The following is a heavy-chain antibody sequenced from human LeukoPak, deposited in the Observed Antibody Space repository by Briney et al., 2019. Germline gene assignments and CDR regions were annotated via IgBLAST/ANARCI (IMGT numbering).Heavy chain of an antibody. D-gene: IGHD2-15*01. CDR3: ATYCSGGSCYPTYYFDY. J-gene: IGHJ4*02. Sequence: PSETLSLTCAVSGGSISSGGYSWSWIRQPPGKGLEWIGYIYHSGSTYYNPSLKSRVTISVDRSKNQFSLKLSSVTAADTAVYYCATYCSGGSCYPTYYFDYWGQGTLVTVS. CDR2: IYHSGST. V-gene: IGHV4-30-2*01. CDR1: GGSISSGGYS.